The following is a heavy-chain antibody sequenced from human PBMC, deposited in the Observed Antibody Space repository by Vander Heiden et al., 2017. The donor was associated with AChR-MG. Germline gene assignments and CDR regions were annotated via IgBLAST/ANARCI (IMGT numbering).Heavy chain of an antibody. CDR3: ASSTEGGGQYGMDV. CDR1: GYIFTSYG. D-gene: IGHD1-26*01. Sequence: QFQLVQPGAEVKKPGASVKVSCKASGYIFTSYGITWVRQAPGQGVEWTGWISAYNGNTTYVQKFQGRVTMTTDTSTSTAYMELRSLRSDDTAVYYCASSTEGGGQYGMDVWGQGTTVTVSS. V-gene: IGHV1-18*01. J-gene: IGHJ6*02. CDR2: ISAYNGNT.